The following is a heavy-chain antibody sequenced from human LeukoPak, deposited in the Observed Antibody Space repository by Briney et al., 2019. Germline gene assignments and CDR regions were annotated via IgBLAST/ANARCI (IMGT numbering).Heavy chain of an antibody. V-gene: IGHV4-4*07. Sequence: PSETLSLTCTVSGGSIINYYWSWIRQPAGTGLEWVGRIYVTGSTIYNPSLQSRLSMSVDTSKNQFSLRLTSVTAADTAVYYCARLKYYDSTGYSPGYYMDVRGKGITVTVSS. CDR2: IYVTGST. CDR1: GGSIINYY. D-gene: IGHD3-22*01. J-gene: IGHJ6*03. CDR3: ARLKYYDSTGYSPGYYMDV.